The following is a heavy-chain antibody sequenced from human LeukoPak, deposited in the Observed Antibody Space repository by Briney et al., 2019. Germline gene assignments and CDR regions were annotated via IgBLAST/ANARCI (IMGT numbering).Heavy chain of an antibody. Sequence: ASVKVSCKASGYTSTGYYMHWVRQAPGQGLEWMGWINPNSGGTNYAQKFQGRVTMTRDTSISTAYMELSRLRSDDTAVYYCARDPADSSGYYVDYWGQGTLVTVSS. D-gene: IGHD3-22*01. V-gene: IGHV1-2*02. J-gene: IGHJ4*02. CDR1: GYTSTGYY. CDR2: INPNSGGT. CDR3: ARDPADSSGYYVDY.